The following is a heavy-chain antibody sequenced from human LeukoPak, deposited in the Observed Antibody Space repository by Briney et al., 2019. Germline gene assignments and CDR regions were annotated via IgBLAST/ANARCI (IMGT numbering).Heavy chain of an antibody. CDR1: GESFSGYY. CDR3: ARNRGITRLFDY. J-gene: IGHJ4*02. Sequence: SETLSLTCAVYGESFSGYYWSWIRQPPGKGLEWIGEINHSGSTNYNPSLKSRVTISVDTSKNQFSLKLSSVTAADTAVYYCARNRGITRLFDYWGQGTLVTVSS. CDR2: INHSGST. V-gene: IGHV4-34*01. D-gene: IGHD3-10*01.